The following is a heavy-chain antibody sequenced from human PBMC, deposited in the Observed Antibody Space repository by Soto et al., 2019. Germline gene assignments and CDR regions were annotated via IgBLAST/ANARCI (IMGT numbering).Heavy chain of an antibody. J-gene: IGHJ6*04. CDR2: ISSSGSTI. CDR1: GXTLSSYY. Sequence: GSLRLSCAASGXTLSSYYMNWVRQAPGKGLEWVSYISSSGSTIYYADSVKGRFTISRDNAKNSLYLQMNSLRAEDTAVYYCAREGFWSGYLVASGMDVRGEGTTVTVSS. CDR3: AREGFWSGYLVASGMDV. V-gene: IGHV3-48*03. D-gene: IGHD3-3*01.